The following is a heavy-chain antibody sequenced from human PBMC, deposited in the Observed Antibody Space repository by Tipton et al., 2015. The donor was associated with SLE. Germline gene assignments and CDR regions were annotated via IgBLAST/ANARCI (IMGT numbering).Heavy chain of an antibody. J-gene: IGHJ4*02. D-gene: IGHD3-10*01. CDR2: IRYDGTNK. CDR1: GFTFSSYG. Sequence: SGFTFSSYGMHWVRQAPGKGLEWVAFIRYDGTNKYYADSVKGRFTISRDNSKNTLYLQMNSLRAEDTAVYYCAKVVRFGELLFDYWGRGTLVTVSS. V-gene: IGHV3-30*02. CDR3: AKVVRFGELLFDY.